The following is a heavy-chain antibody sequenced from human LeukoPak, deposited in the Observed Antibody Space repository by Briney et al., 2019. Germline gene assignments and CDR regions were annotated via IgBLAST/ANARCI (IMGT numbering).Heavy chain of an antibody. CDR2: ISSSSSTI. V-gene: IGHV3-48*01. J-gene: IGHJ6*03. D-gene: IGHD3-3*01. CDR1: GFTFSSYS. Sequence: PGGSLRLSCAASGFTFSSYSMNWVRQAPGKGLEWVSYISSSSSTIYYADSVKGRFTISRDNAKNSLYLQMNSLRAEDTAVYYCAKDQWSSGVRFDYMDVWGKGTTVTVSS. CDR3: AKDQWSSGVRFDYMDV.